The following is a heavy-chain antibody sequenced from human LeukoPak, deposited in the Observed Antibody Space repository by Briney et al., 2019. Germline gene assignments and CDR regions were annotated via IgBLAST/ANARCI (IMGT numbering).Heavy chain of an antibody. J-gene: IGHJ3*02. CDR2: IYTSGST. V-gene: IGHV4-61*02. Sequence: SQTLSLTCTVSGGSISSGSYYWSWIRQPAGKGLEWIGRIYTSGSTNYNPSLKSRVTISVDTSKNQFPLKLSSVTAADTAVYYCARYIRTSRRAFDIWGQGTMVTVSS. CDR3: ARYIRTSRRAFDI. CDR1: GGSISSGSYY. D-gene: IGHD1-14*01.